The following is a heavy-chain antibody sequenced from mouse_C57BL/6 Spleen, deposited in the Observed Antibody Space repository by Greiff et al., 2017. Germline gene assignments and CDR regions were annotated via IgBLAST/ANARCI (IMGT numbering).Heavy chain of an antibody. CDR2: IHPNSGST. CDR3: ARSPLLPIGAMDY. V-gene: IGHV1-64*01. D-gene: IGHD1-2*01. CDR1: GYTFTSYW. Sequence: VQLQQPGAELVKPGASVKLSCKASGYTFTSYWMHWVKQRPGQGLEWIGMIHPNSGSTNYNEKFKSKATLTVDKSSSTAYMQLSSLTSEDSAVYYCARSPLLPIGAMDYWGQGTSGTVSS. J-gene: IGHJ4*01.